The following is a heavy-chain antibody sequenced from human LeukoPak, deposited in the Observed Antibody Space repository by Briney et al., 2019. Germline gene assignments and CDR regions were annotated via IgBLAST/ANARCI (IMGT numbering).Heavy chain of an antibody. CDR3: ARLRREDIVVVPAAPPDY. D-gene: IGHD2-2*01. Sequence: SETLSLTCTVSGGSISSSSYYWGWIRQPPGEGLEWIGSIYYSGSTYYNPSLKSRVPISVDTSKSQFSLKLSSVTAADTAVYYCARLRREDIVVVPAAPPDYWGQGTLVTVSS. CDR2: IYYSGST. V-gene: IGHV4-39*01. J-gene: IGHJ4*02. CDR1: GGSISSSSYY.